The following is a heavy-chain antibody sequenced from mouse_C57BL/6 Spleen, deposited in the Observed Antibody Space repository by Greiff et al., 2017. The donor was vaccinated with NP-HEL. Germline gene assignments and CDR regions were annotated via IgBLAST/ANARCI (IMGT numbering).Heavy chain of an antibody. V-gene: IGHV1-61*01. J-gene: IGHJ4*01. Sequence: QVQLQQPGAELVRPGSSVKLSCKASGYTFTSYWMDWVKQRPGQGLEWIGNIYPSDSETHYNQKFKDKATLTVDKSSSTAYMQLSSLTSEDSAVYYCAREGLNYYGSSYAMDYWGQGTSVTVSS. CDR2: IYPSDSET. CDR3: AREGLNYYGSSYAMDY. CDR1: GYTFTSYW. D-gene: IGHD1-1*01.